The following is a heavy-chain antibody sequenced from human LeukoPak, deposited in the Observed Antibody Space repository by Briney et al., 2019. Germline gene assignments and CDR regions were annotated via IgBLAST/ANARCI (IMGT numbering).Heavy chain of an antibody. CDR1: GYTFTDFG. D-gene: IGHD6-19*01. J-gene: IGHJ4*02. CDR3: ARAPRIAVAGENFVY. CDR2: ISAYNGDI. V-gene: IGHV1-18*01. Sequence: ASVKVSCKASGYTFTDFGISWVRQAPGQGPEWMGWISAYNGDIIYGQKFQGRVTMTTDTSTSTAYMELRSLRSDDTAVYYCARAPRIAVAGENFVYWGQGTLVTVSS.